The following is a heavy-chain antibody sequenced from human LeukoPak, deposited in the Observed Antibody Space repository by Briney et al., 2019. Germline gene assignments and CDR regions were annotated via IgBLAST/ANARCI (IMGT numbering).Heavy chain of an antibody. CDR2: ISYDGSNK. D-gene: IGHD2-15*01. CDR1: GFTFSSYA. Sequence: PGRSLRLSCAASGFTFSSYAMHWGRQAPGKGLEWGAVISYDGSNKYYADSVKGRFTISRDNSKNTLYLQMNSLRAEDTPVYYCASGLPRYCSGGSCLAFDYWGQGTLVTVSS. CDR3: ASGLPRYCSGGSCLAFDY. J-gene: IGHJ4*02. V-gene: IGHV3-30-3*01.